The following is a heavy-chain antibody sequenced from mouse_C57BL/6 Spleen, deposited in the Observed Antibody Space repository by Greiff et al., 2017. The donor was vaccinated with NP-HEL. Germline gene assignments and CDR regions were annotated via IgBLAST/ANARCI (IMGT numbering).Heavy chain of an antibody. J-gene: IGHJ3*01. CDR2: IDPETGGT. CDR3: TRSPLAY. V-gene: IGHV1-15*01. Sequence: VQLQESGAELVRPGASVTLSCKASGYTFTDYEMHWVKQTPVHGLEWIGAIDPETGGTAYNQKFKGKAILTADKSSSTAYMELRSLTSEDSAVYYCTRSPLAYWGQGTLVTVSA. CDR1: GYTFTDYE.